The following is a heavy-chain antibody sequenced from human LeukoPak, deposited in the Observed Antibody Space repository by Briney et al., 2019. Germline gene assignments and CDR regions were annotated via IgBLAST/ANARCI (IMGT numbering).Heavy chain of an antibody. CDR3: ARDKTSSSSAYDY. D-gene: IGHD6-13*01. CDR1: GGTFSSYA. J-gene: IGHJ4*02. V-gene: IGHV1-69*04. Sequence: SVKVSCKASGGTFSSYAISWVRQAPGQGVEWMGRIIPILGIANYAQKFHGRVTITADKSTSTAYMELSSLRSEDTAVYFCARDKTSSSSAYDYWGQGTLVTVSS. CDR2: IIPILGIA.